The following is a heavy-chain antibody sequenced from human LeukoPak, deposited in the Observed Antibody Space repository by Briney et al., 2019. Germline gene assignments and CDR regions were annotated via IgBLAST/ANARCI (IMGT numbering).Heavy chain of an antibody. V-gene: IGHV4-59*08. J-gene: IGHJ5*01. CDR3: ARLTGTGNYGRFDP. CDR1: DDSISTFY. D-gene: IGHD1-7*01. CDR2: VSYSGST. Sequence: SETLSLTCTVSDDSISTFYWSWIRQPPGKGLEWMGYVSYSGSTKYNPSLKSRITISSDTSKSQFSLKVNSVTAADTAVYYCARLTGTGNYGRFDPWGQGTLVIVSS.